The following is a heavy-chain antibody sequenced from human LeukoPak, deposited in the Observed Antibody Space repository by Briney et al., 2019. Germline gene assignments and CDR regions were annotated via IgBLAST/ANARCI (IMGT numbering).Heavy chain of an antibody. D-gene: IGHD3-22*01. CDR3: ARDGRVVVIALDY. Sequence: GSLRLSCAASGFTFSSYSMNWVRQAPGKGLEWVSYISSSSSTIYYADSVKGRFTISRDNVKNSLYLQMNSLRAEDTAVYYCARDGRVVVIALDYWGQGTLVTVSS. J-gene: IGHJ4*02. CDR1: GFTFSSYS. V-gene: IGHV3-48*04. CDR2: ISSSSSTI.